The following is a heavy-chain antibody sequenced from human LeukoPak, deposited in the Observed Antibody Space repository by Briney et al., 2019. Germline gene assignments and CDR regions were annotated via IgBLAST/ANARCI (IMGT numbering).Heavy chain of an antibody. CDR2: IYYSGGT. J-gene: IGHJ3*02. Sequence: SETLSLTCTVSGTSISSYYWSWIRQPPGKGLEWIGYIYYSGGTNYNPSLKSRVTISVDTSKNQFSLKLSSVTAADTAVYYCASTYYDYVWGSFDAFDIWGQGTMVTVSS. CDR1: GTSISSYY. D-gene: IGHD3-16*01. CDR3: ASTYYDYVWGSFDAFDI. V-gene: IGHV4-59*12.